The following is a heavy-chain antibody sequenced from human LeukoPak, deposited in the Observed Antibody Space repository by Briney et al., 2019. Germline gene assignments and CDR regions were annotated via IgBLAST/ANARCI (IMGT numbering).Heavy chain of an antibody. J-gene: IGHJ5*02. CDR3: ARNYHNWFDP. CDR1: XGXFSGYY. CDR2: INHSGST. D-gene: IGHD1-7*01. V-gene: IGHV4-34*01. Sequence: TLSLTCXVYXGXFSGYYWSWIRQPPGKGLEWIGEINHSGSTNYNPSLKSRVTISVDTSKNQFSLKLSSVTAADTAVYYCARNYHNWFDPWGQGTLVTVSS.